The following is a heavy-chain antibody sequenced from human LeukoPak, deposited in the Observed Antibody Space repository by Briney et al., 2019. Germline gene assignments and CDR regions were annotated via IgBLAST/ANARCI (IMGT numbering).Heavy chain of an antibody. J-gene: IGHJ6*03. CDR1: GYTFVSYG. CDR2: ITPYNGNK. Sequence: GASVKVSCKASGYTFVSYGVSWVRQAPGQGLEWMGWITPYNGNKNLAQKLQGRVTMTADTSTGTAYMEVKSLRYDDTAVYYCARWHYYGSGSYSYSYYYMDVWGKGTTVTVSS. D-gene: IGHD3-10*01. CDR3: ARWHYYGSGSYSYSYYYMDV. V-gene: IGHV1-18*01.